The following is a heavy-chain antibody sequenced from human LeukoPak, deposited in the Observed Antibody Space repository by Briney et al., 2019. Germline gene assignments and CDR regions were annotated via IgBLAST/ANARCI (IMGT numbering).Heavy chain of an antibody. CDR1: GDSISSYY. CDR2: IYYSGST. Sequence: PSETLSLTCTVSGDSISSYYWSWIRQPPGKGLEWIGYIYYSGSTNYNPSLKSRVTISVDTSKNQFSLKLSSVNAADKDVYYCARDYGDYVFNIWGQGTMVTVSS. CDR3: ARDYGDYVFNI. D-gene: IGHD4-17*01. J-gene: IGHJ3*02. V-gene: IGHV4-59*01.